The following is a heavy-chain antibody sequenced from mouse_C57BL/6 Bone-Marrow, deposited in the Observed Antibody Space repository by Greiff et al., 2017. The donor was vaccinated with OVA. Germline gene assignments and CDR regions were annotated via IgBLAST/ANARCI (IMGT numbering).Heavy chain of an antibody. J-gene: IGHJ2*01. CDR2: ISYDGSN. V-gene: IGHV3-6*01. D-gene: IGHD6-1*01. CDR3: AKCSLYYFDY. Sequence: QLHQSGPGLVKPSQSLSLTCSVTGYSITSGYYWNWIRQFPGNKLEWMGYISYDGSNNYNPSLKNRISITRDTSKNQFFLKLNSVTTEDTATYYCAKCSLYYFDYWGQGTTLTVSS. CDR1: GYSITSGYY.